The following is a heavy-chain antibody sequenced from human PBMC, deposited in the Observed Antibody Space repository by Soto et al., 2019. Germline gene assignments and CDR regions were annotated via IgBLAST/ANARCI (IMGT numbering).Heavy chain of an antibody. Sequence: EVQLVESGGGLVQPGGSLRLSCAVSGFSVSNNFLSWVRQAPGKGLEWVPLIYSGGNTYYADSVKGRFTISRDNSKNTVYLQMNSLRAEDTAVYYCARDPGKNFIWGQGTMVTVSS. J-gene: IGHJ3*02. V-gene: IGHV3-66*01. CDR2: IYSGGNT. CDR1: GFSVSNNF. CDR3: ARDPGKNFI.